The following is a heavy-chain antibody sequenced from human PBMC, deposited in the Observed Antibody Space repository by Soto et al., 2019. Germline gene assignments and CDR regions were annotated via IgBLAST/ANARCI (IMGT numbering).Heavy chain of an antibody. J-gene: IGHJ6*02. CDR3: ARDLTYYYGSGSYYNRNYYYYGMDV. V-gene: IGHV3-33*01. CDR2: IWYDGSNK. D-gene: IGHD3-10*01. CDR1: GFTFSSYG. Sequence: PGGSLRLSCAASGFTFSSYGMHWVRQAPGKGLEWVAVIWYDGSNKYYADSVKGRFTISRDNSKNTLYLQMNSLRAEDTAVYYCARDLTYYYGSGSYYNRNYYYYGMDVWGQGTTVTVSS.